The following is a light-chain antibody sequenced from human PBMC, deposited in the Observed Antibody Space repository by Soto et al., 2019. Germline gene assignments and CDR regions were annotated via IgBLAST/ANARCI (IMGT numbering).Light chain of an antibody. V-gene: IGKV1-5*01. Sequence: DIQMTQSPSTLSASVGDRVTITCRASQSIGSWLAWYQQKPGKAPNLLIYAASSLQSGVPSRFNGSGSGTDFTLTISSLQRDDFAIYYCQQYNPYSRTFGQGTKVEIK. CDR3: QQYNPYSRT. CDR2: AAS. CDR1: QSIGSW. J-gene: IGKJ1*01.